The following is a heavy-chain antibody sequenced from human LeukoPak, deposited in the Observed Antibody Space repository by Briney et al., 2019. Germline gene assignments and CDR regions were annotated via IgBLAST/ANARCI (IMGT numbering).Heavy chain of an antibody. CDR3: ARSLGLMVYAFYYFDY. CDR2: ISGSGGST. V-gene: IGHV3-23*01. D-gene: IGHD2-8*01. J-gene: IGHJ4*02. CDR1: GFTFDDYA. Sequence: GGSLRLSCAASGFTFDDYAMSWVRQAPGKGLEWVSGISGSGGSTHYAASVRGRFTISRDNSKNTLYLQMNSLRAEDTAVYYCARSLGLMVYAFYYFDYWGQGTLVTVSS.